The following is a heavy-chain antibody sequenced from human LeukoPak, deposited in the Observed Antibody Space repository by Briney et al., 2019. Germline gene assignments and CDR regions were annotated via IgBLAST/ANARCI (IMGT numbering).Heavy chain of an antibody. D-gene: IGHD4-17*01. CDR3: ATQAYGDYVWFDP. CDR2: MNPNSGNT. Sequence: ASVKVSCKASGYTFTSYDINWVRQATGQGLEWMGWMNPNSGNTGYAQKFQGRVIMIRNTSISNTYMELSSLRSEDTAVYYCATQAYGDYVWFDPWGQGTLVTVSS. V-gene: IGHV1-8*01. J-gene: IGHJ5*02. CDR1: GYTFTSYD.